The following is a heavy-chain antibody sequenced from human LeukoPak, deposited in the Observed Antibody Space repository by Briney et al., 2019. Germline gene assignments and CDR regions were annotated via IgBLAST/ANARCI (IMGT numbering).Heavy chain of an antibody. V-gene: IGHV4-4*07. CDR3: ARIDRGYGDTKPPYYYYYMDV. CDR1: GGSISSYY. CDR2: VYTSGST. D-gene: IGHD4-17*01. Sequence: PSETLSLTCTVSGGSISSYYWSWIRQPAGKGLEWIGRVYTSGSTNYNPSLKSRVTMSVDTSKNQFSLKLSSVTAADTAVYYCARIDRGYGDTKPPYYYYYMDVWGKGTTVTISS. J-gene: IGHJ6*03.